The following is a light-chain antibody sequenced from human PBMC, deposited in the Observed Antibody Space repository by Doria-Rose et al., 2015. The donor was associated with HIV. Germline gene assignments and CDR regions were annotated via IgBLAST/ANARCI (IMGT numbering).Light chain of an antibody. V-gene: IGKV3-20*01. CDR1: QSFSSTY. Sequence: TQSPGTLPLSPGERATLSCRASQSFSSTYLAWYQQKPGQAPSLLIYDGSTRATGIPDRFSASGSGTDFTLTINSLEPEDFALYYCHQYGTSWTFGQGTKVEI. CDR2: DGS. CDR3: HQYGTSWT. J-gene: IGKJ1*01.